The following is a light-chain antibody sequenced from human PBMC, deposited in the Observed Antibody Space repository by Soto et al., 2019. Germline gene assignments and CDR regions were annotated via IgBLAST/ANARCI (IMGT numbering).Light chain of an antibody. CDR2: DVS. V-gene: IGLV2-14*01. CDR1: SSDVGGYYS. Sequence: QSVLTQPASVSGSPGQSIAISCTGTSSDVGGYYSVSWYQQHPGKAPKLLIYDVSNRPSGVSNRFSGSKSGNTASLTISGLQAEDEADYYCSSYTSSRTRVFGGGTKVTVL. J-gene: IGLJ3*02. CDR3: SSYTSSRTRV.